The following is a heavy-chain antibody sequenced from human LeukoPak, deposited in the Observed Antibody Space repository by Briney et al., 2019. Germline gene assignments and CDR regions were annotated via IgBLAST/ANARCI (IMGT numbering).Heavy chain of an antibody. CDR1: GGSISSSSYY. V-gene: IGHV4-39*07. J-gene: IGHJ3*02. Sequence: PSETLSLTCTVSGGSISSSSYYWGWIRQPPGKGLEWIGSIYYSGSTYYNPSLKSRVTISVDTSKNQFSLKLSSVTAADTAVYYCASLHYYDSSGYYPLDAFDIWGQGTMVTVSS. CDR3: ASLHYYDSSGYYPLDAFDI. CDR2: IYYSGST. D-gene: IGHD3-22*01.